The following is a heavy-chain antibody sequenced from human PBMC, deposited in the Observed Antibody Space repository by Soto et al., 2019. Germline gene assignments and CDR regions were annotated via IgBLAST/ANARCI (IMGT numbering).Heavy chain of an antibody. Sequence: GGSLRLSCAASGFTFSNAWMNWVRQAPGKGLEWVGRIKSKTDGGTTDYAAPVKGRFTISRDDSKNTLYLQMNSLKTEDTAVYYCTTEIKYGITGTTWAFDIWGQGTMVTVSS. CDR2: IKSKTDGGTT. D-gene: IGHD1-7*01. V-gene: IGHV3-15*07. CDR3: TTEIKYGITGTTWAFDI. CDR1: GFTFSNAW. J-gene: IGHJ3*02.